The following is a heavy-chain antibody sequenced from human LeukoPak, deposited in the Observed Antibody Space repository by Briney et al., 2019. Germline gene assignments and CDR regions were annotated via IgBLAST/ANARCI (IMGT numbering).Heavy chain of an antibody. CDR3: ARGEYVVRGAYGYFDL. V-gene: IGHV1-69*04. CDR1: GGTFSSYV. Sequence: SVKVSCKASGGTFSSYVISWVRQAPGQGLEWMGKIIPMFGIASYAQKFQGRVTITADKSTSTVYMELSSLRSEDTAVYYCARGEYVVRGAYGYFDLWGRGTLVTVSS. J-gene: IGHJ2*01. CDR2: IIPMFGIA. D-gene: IGHD3-10*01.